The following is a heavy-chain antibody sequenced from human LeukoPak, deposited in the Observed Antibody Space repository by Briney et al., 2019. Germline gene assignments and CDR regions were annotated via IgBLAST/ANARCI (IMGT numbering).Heavy chain of an antibody. CDR1: GFTFSSYA. CDR2: IYSGGST. D-gene: IGHD5-12*01. V-gene: IGHV3-66*01. J-gene: IGHJ6*02. CDR3: ARDPPVATDPNYYYYGMDV. Sequence: GGSLRLSCAASGFTFSSYAMNWIRQAPGKGLEWVSVIYSGGSTYYADSVKGRFTISRDNSKNTLYLQMNSLRAEDTAVYYCARDPPVATDPNYYYYGMDVWGQGTTVTVSS.